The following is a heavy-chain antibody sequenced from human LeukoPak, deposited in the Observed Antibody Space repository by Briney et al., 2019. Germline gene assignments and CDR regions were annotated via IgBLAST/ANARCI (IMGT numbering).Heavy chain of an antibody. CDR3: AKITVATTPNY. CDR2: ITDNGRKT. V-gene: IGHV3-23*01. J-gene: IGHJ4*02. CDR1: GFTFSSYG. Sequence: GGSLRPSCAASGFTFSSYGMNWVRQASGKGLEWVSGITDNGRKTYYADSVKGRFSISRDNSKNTLYLQMSDLRAEDTAVYYCAKITVATTPNYWGQGTLVTVSS. D-gene: IGHD3-10*01.